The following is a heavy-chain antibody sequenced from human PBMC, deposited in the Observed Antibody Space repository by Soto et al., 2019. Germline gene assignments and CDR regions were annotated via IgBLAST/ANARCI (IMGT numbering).Heavy chain of an antibody. CDR2: INPSGGST. CDR1: GYTFTSYY. D-gene: IGHD5-12*01. J-gene: IGHJ6*02. V-gene: IGHV1-46*01. Sequence: QVQLVQSGAEVKKPGASVKVSCKASGYTFTSYYMHWVRQAPGQGLEWMGIINPSGGSTSYAQKFQGRVTTTRDTSTRTVYMELSSLRSEDTAVYYCARAYSGYDFAYYYYGMDVWGQGTTVTVSS. CDR3: ARAYSGYDFAYYYYGMDV.